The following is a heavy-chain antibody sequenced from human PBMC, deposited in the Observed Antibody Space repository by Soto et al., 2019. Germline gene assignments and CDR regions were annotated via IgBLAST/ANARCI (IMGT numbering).Heavy chain of an antibody. V-gene: IGHV3-66*01. CDR3: AKDKGITVT. J-gene: IGHJ5*02. CDR2: ISSDDST. D-gene: IGHD3-3*01. CDR1: GFTVNNLF. Sequence: VVSLRLSCAASGFTVNNLFMTWVRQAPGKGLEWVSVISSDDSTYYADSVKGRFTISRDNSKNTLYLQMNSLRAEDTAVYYCAKDKGITVTWGQGTLVTVSS.